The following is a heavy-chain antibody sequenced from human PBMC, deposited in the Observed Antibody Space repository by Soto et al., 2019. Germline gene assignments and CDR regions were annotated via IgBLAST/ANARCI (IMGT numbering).Heavy chain of an antibody. CDR1: GFTFSSYG. Sequence: QVQLVESGGVVVQPGRSLRLSCAASGFTFSSYGMHWVRQAPGKGLEWVAVIWYDGSNENYADSVKGRFTISRDNSKNTLYLQMNSLRAEDTALYYCARDRRGSGWYDYFDYWGQGTLVTVSS. CDR2: IWYDGSNE. J-gene: IGHJ4*02. V-gene: IGHV3-33*01. CDR3: ARDRRGSGWYDYFDY. D-gene: IGHD6-19*01.